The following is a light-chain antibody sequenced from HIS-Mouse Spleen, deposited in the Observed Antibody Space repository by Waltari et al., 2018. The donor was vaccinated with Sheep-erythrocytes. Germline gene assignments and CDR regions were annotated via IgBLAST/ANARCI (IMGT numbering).Light chain of an antibody. J-gene: IGLJ3*02. CDR2: EGS. V-gene: IGLV2-23*01. CDR3: CSYAGSSTPWV. CDR1: SSDVGSYNL. Sequence: QSALTQPASVSGSPGQSITISCTGTSSDVGSYNLVSWYQQHPGKAPKLMIYEGSKLPSGVSKRFTGAKAGNTASLTISGLQAEDEADYYCCSYAGSSTPWVFGGGTKLTVL.